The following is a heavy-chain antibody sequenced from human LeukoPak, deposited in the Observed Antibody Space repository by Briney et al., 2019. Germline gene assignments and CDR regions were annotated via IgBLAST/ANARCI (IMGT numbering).Heavy chain of an antibody. CDR1: GYTFTGHC. D-gene: IGHD3-3*01. Sequence: SAVTVSCKASGYTFTGHCRHLVRLAPGQGREGLVWINANSGGTNYAQKFQGRVTMTRDTSISTAYMELSRLRSDDTAVYYCARVPTQRNTIFGPWGKGTTVTVSS. V-gene: IGHV1-2*02. J-gene: IGHJ6*04. CDR3: ARVPTQRNTIFGP. CDR2: INANSGGT.